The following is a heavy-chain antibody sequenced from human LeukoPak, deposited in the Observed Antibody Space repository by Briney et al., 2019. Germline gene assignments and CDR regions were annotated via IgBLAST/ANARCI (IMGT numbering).Heavy chain of an antibody. J-gene: IGHJ5*02. CDR3: ARDPGDICSGGSCYSGWWFDP. V-gene: IGHV1-69*05. CDR2: IIPMFDTT. CDR1: GGTFSNYA. Sequence: SVKVSCKASGGTFSNYAISWVRQAPGQGLEWMGGIIPMFDTTIYAQKFQGRVTITTDESKSTAYMELSSLRSEDTAVYYCARDPGDICSGGSCYSGWWFDPWGQGTLVTVSS. D-gene: IGHD2-15*01.